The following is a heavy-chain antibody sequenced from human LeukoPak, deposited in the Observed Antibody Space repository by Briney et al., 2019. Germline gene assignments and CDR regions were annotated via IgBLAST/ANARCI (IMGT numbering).Heavy chain of an antibody. CDR3: ARAVGLRDAFDI. Sequence: PSETLSLTCTVSGGSISSSSYYWGWIRQPPGKGLEWIGSIYCSGSTYYNPSLKSRVTIYVDTSKNQFSLKLSSVTAADTAVYYCARAVGLRDAFDIWGQGTMVTVSS. J-gene: IGHJ3*02. V-gene: IGHV4-39*01. CDR1: GGSISSSSYY. D-gene: IGHD2-15*01. CDR2: IYCSGST.